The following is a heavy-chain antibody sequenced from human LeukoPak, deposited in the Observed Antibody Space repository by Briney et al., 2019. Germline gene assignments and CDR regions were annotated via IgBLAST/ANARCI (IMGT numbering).Heavy chain of an antibody. Sequence: ASETLSLTCAVYGGSFSGYYWSWIRQPPGKGLEWIGEINHSGSTNYNPSLKSRVTMSVDTSKNQFSLKLSSVTAADTAVYYCARGYYDSRYYNYYMGVWGKGTTVTVSS. J-gene: IGHJ6*03. CDR3: ARGYYDSRYYNYYMGV. CDR1: GGSFSGYY. V-gene: IGHV4-34*01. CDR2: INHSGST. D-gene: IGHD3-22*01.